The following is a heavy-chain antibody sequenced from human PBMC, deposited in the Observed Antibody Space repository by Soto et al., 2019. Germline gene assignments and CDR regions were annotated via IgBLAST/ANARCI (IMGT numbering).Heavy chain of an antibody. Sequence: QVQLVQSGAEVKKPGASVTVSCKTSGYTFSNYGINWVRQAPGQGLDWMGWISGYTGNTNYAQTVQGRVNMTTDTSTFTVYMELRSLKSDDTAIYYCSRFIMVGGWFDPNYYHGMDVWGQGTTVTVSS. CDR2: ISGYTGNT. J-gene: IGHJ6*02. V-gene: IGHV1-18*01. CDR1: GYTFSNYG. CDR3: SRFIMVGGWFDPNYYHGMDV. D-gene: IGHD6-19*01.